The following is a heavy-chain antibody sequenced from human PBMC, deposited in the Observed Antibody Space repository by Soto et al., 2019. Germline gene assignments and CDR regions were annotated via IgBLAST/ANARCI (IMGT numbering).Heavy chain of an antibody. D-gene: IGHD2-2*02. Sequence: LSLTCAASGFTFSSYDMHWVRQATGKGLEWVSAIGTAGDTYYPGSVKGRFTVSRENAKNSLYLQMNSLRAEDTAVYYCARDRNNCSSTSCYSSYYYYGMDVWGQGTTVTVSS. V-gene: IGHV3-13*01. CDR2: IGTAGDT. CDR1: GFTFSSYD. J-gene: IGHJ6*02. CDR3: ARDRNNCSSTSCYSSYYYYGMDV.